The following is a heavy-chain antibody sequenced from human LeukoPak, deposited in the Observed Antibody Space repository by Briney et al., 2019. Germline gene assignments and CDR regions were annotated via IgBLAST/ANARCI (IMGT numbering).Heavy chain of an antibody. D-gene: IGHD4-17*01. J-gene: IGHJ4*02. CDR1: GFTFSSYA. CDR3: AKDQSAYGDLYYFDY. Sequence: GGSLRLSCAASGFTFSSYAMSWVRRAPGKGLEWVSAISGSGGSTYYADSVKGRFTISRDNSKNTLYLQMNSLRAEDTAVYYCAKDQSAYGDLYYFDYWGQGTLVTVSS. V-gene: IGHV3-23*01. CDR2: ISGSGGST.